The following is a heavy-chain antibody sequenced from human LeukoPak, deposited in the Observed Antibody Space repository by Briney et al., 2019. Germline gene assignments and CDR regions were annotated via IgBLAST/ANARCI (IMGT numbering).Heavy chain of an antibody. V-gene: IGHV3-74*01. CDR3: ARDYPPD. CDR2: VNIDGKTT. CDR1: GFTFSNSW. Sequence: AGGSLRLSCAASGFTFSNSWMHWVRQAPGKGLVWVSRVNIDGKTTTYADSVKGRFTISRDNAKNTLYLQMNSLSAEDTAVYYCARDYPPDWGQGTLVTVSA. J-gene: IGHJ4*02.